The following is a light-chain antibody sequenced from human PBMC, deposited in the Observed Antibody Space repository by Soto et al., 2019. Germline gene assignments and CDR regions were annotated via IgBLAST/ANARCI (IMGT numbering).Light chain of an antibody. CDR2: ENN. CDR1: SSNIGNNY. Sequence: QSVLTQPPSVSAAPGQKVTISCSGSSSNIGNNYVSWYQQLPGTAPKLLIYENNKRPSGIPDRFSGSKSVTSATLGITGLQTGDEADYYCGTWDSSLSFYVFGTGTKLTVL. CDR3: GTWDSSLSFYV. V-gene: IGLV1-51*02. J-gene: IGLJ1*01.